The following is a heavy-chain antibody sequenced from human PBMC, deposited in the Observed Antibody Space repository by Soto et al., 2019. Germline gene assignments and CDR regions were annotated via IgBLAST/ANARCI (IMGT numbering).Heavy chain of an antibody. D-gene: IGHD2-8*01. Sequence: SVKVSCKASGGTFSSYAISWVRQAPGQGLEWMGGIIPIFGTANYAQKFQGRVTITADESTSTAYMELSSLRSEDTAVYYCARERVRLYPTPNWLDPSGPGTMVTVYS. CDR1: GGTFSSYA. J-gene: IGHJ5*02. CDR3: ARERVRLYPTPNWLDP. CDR2: IIPIFGTA. V-gene: IGHV1-69*13.